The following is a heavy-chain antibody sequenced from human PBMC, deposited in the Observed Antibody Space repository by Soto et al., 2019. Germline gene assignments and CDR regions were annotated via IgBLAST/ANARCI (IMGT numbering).Heavy chain of an antibody. CDR3: TRGLFSVRSYSGSWYYFYF. D-gene: IGHD3-10*01. Sequence: SETLSLTCAVSGGSFSGYIWTWIRQTPGKGLQWIGQINHSGSSIYNPSLKNRVTISTMSNNKFSLELSSVTAADTAVYYCTRGLFSVRSYSGSWYYFYFWGQGTMVTVSS. V-gene: IGHV4-34*01. CDR2: INHSGSS. CDR1: GGSFSGYI. J-gene: IGHJ4*02.